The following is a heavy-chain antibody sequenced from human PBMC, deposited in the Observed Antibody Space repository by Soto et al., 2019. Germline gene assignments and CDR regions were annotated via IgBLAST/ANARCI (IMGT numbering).Heavy chain of an antibody. Sequence: GGSLRLSCAASGFTFSRYAMHWVRQAPGKGLEWVAVISYDGSNKYYADSVKGRFTISRDNSKNTLYLQMNSLRAEDTAVYYCAREPPYCSGGSCYYFDYWGQGTLVTVSS. D-gene: IGHD2-15*01. CDR2: ISYDGSNK. CDR3: AREPPYCSGGSCYYFDY. J-gene: IGHJ4*02. CDR1: GFTFSRYA. V-gene: IGHV3-30*04.